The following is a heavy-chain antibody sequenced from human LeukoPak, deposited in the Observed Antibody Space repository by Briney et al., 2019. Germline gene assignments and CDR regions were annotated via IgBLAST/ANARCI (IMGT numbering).Heavy chain of an antibody. CDR3: ARDHGDSSSKPNY. J-gene: IGHJ4*02. CDR2: IYHSGST. V-gene: IGHV4-30-2*01. D-gene: IGHD6-6*01. Sequence: SETLSLTCTVSGGSISSGGYYWSWIRQPPGKGLEWIGYIYHSGSTYYNPSLKSRVTISVDRSKNQFSLKLSSVTAADTAVYYCARDHGDSSSKPNYWGQGTLVTVSS. CDR1: GGSISSGGYY.